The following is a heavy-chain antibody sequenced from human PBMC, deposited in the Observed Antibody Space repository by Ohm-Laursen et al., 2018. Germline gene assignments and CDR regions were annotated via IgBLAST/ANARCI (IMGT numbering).Heavy chain of an antibody. CDR3: ATTPLLPWFGELGDY. Sequence: GTLSLTCTVSGGSISSYYWSWIRQPPGKGLEWIGYIYYSGSTNYNPSLKSRVTISVDTSKNQFSLKLSSVTAADTAVYYCATTPLLPWFGELGDYWGQGTLVTVSS. CDR1: GGSISSYY. CDR2: IYYSGST. V-gene: IGHV4-59*08. D-gene: IGHD3-10*01. J-gene: IGHJ4*02.